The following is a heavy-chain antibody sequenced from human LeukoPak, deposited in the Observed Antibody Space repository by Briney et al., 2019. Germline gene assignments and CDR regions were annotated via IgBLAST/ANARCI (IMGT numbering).Heavy chain of an antibody. Sequence: ASVNVSCKASGYTFTSYYMHWVRPAPGQGLEWMGIINPSGGSTSYAQKFQGRVTMTRDTSTSTVYMELSSLRSEDTAVYYCARAEVLLSYGHNKHCLDVWGQGTTVTVSS. CDR3: ARAEVLLSYGHNKHCLDV. V-gene: IGHV1-46*01. J-gene: IGHJ6*02. CDR1: GYTFTSYY. D-gene: IGHD3-10*01. CDR2: INPSGGST.